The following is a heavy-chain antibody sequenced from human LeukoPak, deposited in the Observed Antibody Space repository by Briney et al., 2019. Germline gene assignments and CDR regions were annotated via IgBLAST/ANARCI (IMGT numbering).Heavy chain of an antibody. CDR1: GYTFTNYV. CDR2: INAGNGNT. J-gene: IGHJ4*02. D-gene: IGHD5-24*01. CDR3: ASGRWLQLPYY. V-gene: IGHV1-3*01. Sequence: ASVKVSCKASGYTFTNYVMHWVRQAPGQRLEWMGWINAGNGNTKYSEKFQGRVTITRDTSASTAYMELSSLRSEDTAVYYCASGRWLQLPYYWGPGTLVTVSS.